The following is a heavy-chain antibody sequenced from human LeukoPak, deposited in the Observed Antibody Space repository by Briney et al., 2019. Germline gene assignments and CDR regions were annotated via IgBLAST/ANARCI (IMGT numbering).Heavy chain of an antibody. V-gene: IGHV3-74*01. J-gene: IGHJ4*02. D-gene: IGHD4-17*01. CDR3: ARVQGVTTFDY. CDR2: INSDGSST. CDR1: GFTFNSYW. Sequence: PGGSLRLSCAASGFTFNSYWMHWVRQAPGKGLVWVSRINSDGSSTSYADSVKGRFTISRDNAKNTLYLQMNSLRAEDTAVYYCARVQGVTTFDYWGQGTLVTVSS.